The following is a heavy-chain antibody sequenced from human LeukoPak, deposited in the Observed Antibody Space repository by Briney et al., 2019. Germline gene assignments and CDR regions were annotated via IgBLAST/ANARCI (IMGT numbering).Heavy chain of an antibody. J-gene: IGHJ4*02. CDR2: ISSSNYM. CDR3: ARPLDSSNNYFDY. D-gene: IGHD6-13*01. CDR1: GFTFSRNA. Sequence: GGSLRLSCAASGFTFSRNAMNWVRQAPGKGLEWVSFISSSNYMSYADSVKGRFTISRDNAKNSLYLQMNSLRAEDTAVYYCARPLDSSNNYFDYWGQGTLVTVSA. V-gene: IGHV3-21*01.